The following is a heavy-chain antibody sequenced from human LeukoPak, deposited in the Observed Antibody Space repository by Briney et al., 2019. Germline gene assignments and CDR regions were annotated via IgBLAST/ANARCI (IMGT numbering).Heavy chain of an antibody. CDR3: AKARSSTWDYYFDS. V-gene: IGHV3-23*01. J-gene: IGHJ4*02. Sequence: GGSLRLSCAASGFIFDNCAMTWVRQAPGKGLEWVSIISGSGGNAYYAGSVKGWFTISRDNFKNTVYLQMNSLRADDTAIYYCAKARSSTWDYYFDSWGQGTLVTVSS. CDR2: ISGSGGNA. D-gene: IGHD6-13*01. CDR1: GFIFDNCA.